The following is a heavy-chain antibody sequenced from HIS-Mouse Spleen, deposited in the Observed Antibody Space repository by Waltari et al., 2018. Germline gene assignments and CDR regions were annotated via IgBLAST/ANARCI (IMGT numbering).Heavy chain of an antibody. J-gene: IGHJ2*01. Sequence: QLQLQESGPGLVKPSENLSLTCTVSGGSISSSSYYWGWISQPPGKGLEWVGSIYYSGSTYYNPSLKSRVTISVDTSKNQFSLKLSSVTAADTAVYYCAREIPYSSSWYDWYFDLWGRGTLVTVSS. V-gene: IGHV4-39*07. CDR3: AREIPYSSSWYDWYFDL. CDR1: GGSISSSSYY. CDR2: IYYSGST. D-gene: IGHD6-13*01.